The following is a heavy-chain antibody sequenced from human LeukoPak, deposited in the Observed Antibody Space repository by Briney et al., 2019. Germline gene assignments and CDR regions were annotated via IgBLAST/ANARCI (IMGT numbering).Heavy chain of an antibody. CDR3: ARKTYYDFWSGPLFDY. V-gene: IGHV4-59*01. CDR1: GGSISSYY. J-gene: IGHJ4*02. D-gene: IGHD3-3*01. Sequence: KPSETLSLTCTVSGGSISSYYWSWIRQPPGKGLEWIGYIYYSGSTNYNPSLKSRVTISVDTSKNQFSLKLSSVTAADTAVYYCARKTYYDFWSGPLFDYWGQGTLVTVSS. CDR2: IYYSGST.